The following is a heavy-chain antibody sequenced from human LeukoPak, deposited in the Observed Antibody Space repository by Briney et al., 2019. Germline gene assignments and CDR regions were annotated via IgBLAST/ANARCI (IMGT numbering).Heavy chain of an antibody. CDR3: ARQELSYGSGSHFDY. V-gene: IGHV4-39*01. J-gene: IGHJ4*02. CDR2: IYYSGST. Sequence: PSETLSLTCTVSRGSINSNTYYWGWIRQPPGKGLEWIGTIYYSGSTYYSPSLKRRVTISEDTSKNQFSLKLRAVTAADTAVYFCARQELSYGSGSHFDYWGQGILVTVSS. D-gene: IGHD3-10*01. CDR1: RGSINSNTYY.